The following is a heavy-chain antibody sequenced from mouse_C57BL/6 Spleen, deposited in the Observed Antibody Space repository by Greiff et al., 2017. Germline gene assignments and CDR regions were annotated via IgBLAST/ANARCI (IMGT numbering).Heavy chain of an antibody. J-gene: IGHJ4*01. CDR3: ARFPHYYGSSLYAMDY. Sequence: QVQLQQPGAELVKPGASVKLSCKASGYTFTSYWMHWVKQRPGQGLEWIGMIPPNSGSTNYNEKFKSKATLTVDKSSSTAYMQLSSLTSEDSAVYYCARFPHYYGSSLYAMDYWGQGTSVTVSS. D-gene: IGHD1-1*01. V-gene: IGHV1-64*01. CDR2: IPPNSGST. CDR1: GYTFTSYW.